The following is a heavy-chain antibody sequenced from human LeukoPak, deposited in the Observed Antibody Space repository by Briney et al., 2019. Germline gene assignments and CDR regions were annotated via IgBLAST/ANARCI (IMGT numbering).Heavy chain of an antibody. V-gene: IGHV1-2*04. D-gene: IGHD6-19*01. CDR2: INPNSGGT. J-gene: IGHJ4*02. CDR3: ARAGGASDSSGWYVFDY. CDR1: GYTFTGYY. Sequence: ASVTVSFMASGYTFTGYYIHGVRQAPGQGREWMGWINPNSGGTNYAQMFQGWVTMTRDTSISTAYMELSRLRSDDTAVYYCARAGGASDSSGWYVFDYWGQGTLVTVSS.